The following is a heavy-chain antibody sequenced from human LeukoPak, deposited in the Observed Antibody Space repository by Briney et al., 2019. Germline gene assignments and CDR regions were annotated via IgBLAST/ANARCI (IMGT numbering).Heavy chain of an antibody. CDR3: AKAGSIRFDY. CDR2: ISGRDGST. Sequence: GGSLRLSCAASGFTFSSSAMSWVRQAPGKGLEWVSGISGRDGSTYYADSVKGRFTISRDNSKNTLYLQMNSLRAEDTAVYYCAKAGSIRFDYWGQGTLVTVSS. D-gene: IGHD1-26*01. J-gene: IGHJ4*02. CDR1: GFTFSSSA. V-gene: IGHV3-23*01.